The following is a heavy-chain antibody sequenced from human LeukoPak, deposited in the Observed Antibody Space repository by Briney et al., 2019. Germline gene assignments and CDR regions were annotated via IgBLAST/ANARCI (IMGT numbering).Heavy chain of an antibody. CDR2: IYYSGST. CDR3: ARLGSSSTLTD. J-gene: IGHJ4*02. D-gene: IGHD6-6*01. CDR1: GGSISSSSYY. V-gene: IGHV4-39*01. Sequence: SETLSLTCTVSGGSISSSSYYWGWIRQPPGKGLEWIGSIYYSGSTYYNPSLKSRVTISVDTSKNQFSLKLSSVTAADSAVYYCARLGSSSTLTDWGQGTLVTVSS.